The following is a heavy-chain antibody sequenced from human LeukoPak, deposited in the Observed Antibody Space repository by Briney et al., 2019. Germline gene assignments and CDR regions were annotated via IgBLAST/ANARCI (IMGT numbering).Heavy chain of an antibody. Sequence: ASVKVSCKASGYSFTTDDINWVRQASGRGLEWMGFINPGSGKTKYPQKLQGRVTMNRENSIKTVYMEIRSLRSEDTATYYCARVFGQWLAVDWGQGTPVIVSS. CDR3: ARVFGQWLAVD. CDR1: GYSFTTDD. D-gene: IGHD6-19*01. V-gene: IGHV1-8*01. CDR2: INPGSGKT. J-gene: IGHJ4*02.